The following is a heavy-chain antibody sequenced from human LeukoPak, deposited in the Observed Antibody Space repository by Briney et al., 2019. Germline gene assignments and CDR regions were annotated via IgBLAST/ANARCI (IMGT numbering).Heavy chain of an antibody. CDR1: GGSFSGYY. Sequence: SETLSLTCAVYGGSFSGYYWSWIRQPPGKGLEWIGEINHSGSTNYNPSLKSRVTISVDTSKNQFSLKLSSVTAADTAVYYCAGTGYYYDSSGYFYWGQGTLVTVSS. J-gene: IGHJ4*02. V-gene: IGHV4-34*01. D-gene: IGHD3-22*01. CDR2: INHSGST. CDR3: AGTGYYYDSSGYFY.